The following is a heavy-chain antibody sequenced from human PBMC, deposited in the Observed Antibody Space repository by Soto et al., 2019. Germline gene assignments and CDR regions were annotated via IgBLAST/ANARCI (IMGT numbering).Heavy chain of an antibody. D-gene: IGHD6-19*01. CDR2: ISWDGGST. CDR3: AKDGSSSGWYHWFDP. J-gene: IGHJ5*02. V-gene: IGHV3-43*01. Sequence: GGSLRLSCAASGFTFDDYTMHWVRQAPGKGLERVSLISWDGGSTYYADSVKGRFTISRDNSKNSLFLQMNSLRTEDTALYYCAKDGSSSGWYHWFDPWGQGTLVTVSS. CDR1: GFTFDDYT.